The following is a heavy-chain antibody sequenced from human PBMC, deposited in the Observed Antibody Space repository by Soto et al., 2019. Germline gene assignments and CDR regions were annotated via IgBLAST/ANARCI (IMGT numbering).Heavy chain of an antibody. D-gene: IGHD2-21*02. V-gene: IGHV1-69*13. CDR1: GCTFSSYA. CDR3: ATVREVVTAIVRGYYGMDV. J-gene: IGHJ6*02. CDR2: IIPIFGTA. Sequence: SVKVSCKASGCTFSSYAISWVRQAPGQGLEWMGGIIPIFGTANYAQKFQGRVTITADESTSTAYMELSSLRSEDTAVYYCATVREVVTAIVRGYYGMDVWGQGTTVTVSS.